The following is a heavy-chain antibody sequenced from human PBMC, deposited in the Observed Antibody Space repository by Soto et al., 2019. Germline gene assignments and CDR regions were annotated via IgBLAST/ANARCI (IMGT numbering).Heavy chain of an antibody. CDR3: AKARLSITIFENWFDP. V-gene: IGHV3-23*01. J-gene: IGHJ5*02. CDR1: GFTFSSYA. CDR2: ISGSGGST. Sequence: GGSLRLSCAASGFTFSSYAMSWVRQAPGKGLEWVSAISGSGGSTYYADSVKGRFTISRDNSKNTLYLQMNSLRAEDTAVYYCAKARLSITIFENWFDPWGQGTLVTVPS. D-gene: IGHD3-3*01.